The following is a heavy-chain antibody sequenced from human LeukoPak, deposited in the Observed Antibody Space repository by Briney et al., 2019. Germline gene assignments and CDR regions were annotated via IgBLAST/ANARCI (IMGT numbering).Heavy chain of an antibody. V-gene: IGHV3-48*04. CDR3: ARDQITFGGVIVPFDY. D-gene: IGHD3-16*02. Sequence: GSLRLSCAASGFTFSSYWMHWVRQAPGKGLEWVSYISSSGSTIYYADSVKGRFTISRDNAKNSLYLQMNSLRAEDTAVYYCARDQITFGGVIVPFDYWGQGTLVTVSS. CDR2: ISSSGSTI. CDR1: GFTFSSYW. J-gene: IGHJ4*02.